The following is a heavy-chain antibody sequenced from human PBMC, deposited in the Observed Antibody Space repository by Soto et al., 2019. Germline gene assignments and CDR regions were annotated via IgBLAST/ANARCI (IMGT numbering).Heavy chain of an antibody. CDR2: ISAYNGNT. V-gene: IGHV1-18*04. J-gene: IGHJ6*02. CDR1: GYTFTGYY. Sequence: ASVKVSCKASGYTFTGYYMHWVRQAPGQGLEWMGWISAYNGNTNYAQKLQGRVTMTTDTSTSTAYMELRSLRSDDTAVYYCARDSGYLGYCSSTSCYPAWPADYYYYGMDVWGQGTTVTASS. CDR3: ARDSGYLGYCSSTSCYPAWPADYYYYGMDV. D-gene: IGHD2-2*01.